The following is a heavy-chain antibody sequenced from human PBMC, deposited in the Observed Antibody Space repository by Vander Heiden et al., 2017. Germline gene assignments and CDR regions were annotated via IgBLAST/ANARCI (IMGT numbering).Heavy chain of an antibody. CDR3: AKDAAAFLHS. V-gene: IGHV3-23*01. Sequence: EVHLLESGGGLVQPGESLRLPCVGSGFTFGSHALSWVRQAPGKGLQWVSAITGSGNRAYYAESVKGRFTISRDNSKKTLYLQMRSLRAEDTAIYYCAKDAAAFLHSWGQGTLVTVSS. D-gene: IGHD2-2*01. CDR1: GFTFGSHA. J-gene: IGHJ4*02. CDR2: ITGSGNRA.